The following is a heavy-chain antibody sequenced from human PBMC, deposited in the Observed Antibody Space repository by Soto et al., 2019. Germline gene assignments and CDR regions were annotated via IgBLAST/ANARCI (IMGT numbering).Heavy chain of an antibody. CDR2: IYYSGST. Sequence: QVQLQESGPGLVKPSQTLSLTCTVSGGSISSGGYYWSWIRQHPGKGLEWIGYIYYSGSTYYNPSLKSRVTISVDTSKNQFSLKLSCVTAADTAVYYCARDRRVRGALELDVWGQGTTVTVSS. CDR1: GGSISSGGYY. V-gene: IGHV4-31*03. J-gene: IGHJ6*02. CDR3: ARDRRVRGALELDV. D-gene: IGHD3-10*01.